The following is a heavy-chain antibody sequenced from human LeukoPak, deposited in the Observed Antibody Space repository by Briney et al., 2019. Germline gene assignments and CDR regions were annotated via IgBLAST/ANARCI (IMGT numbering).Heavy chain of an antibody. CDR2: ISGSGSST. CDR1: GFTFSSYA. D-gene: IGHD2-15*01. CDR3: AKDGGTHGGYVLDFDY. Sequence: PGGSLRLSCAASGFTFSSYAMSWVRQAPGKGLEWVSAISGSGSSTYYADSVKGRFTISRDNSKNTLYLQMDSLRAEDTAVYYCAKDGGTHGGYVLDFDYWGQGTLVTVSS. J-gene: IGHJ4*02. V-gene: IGHV3-23*01.